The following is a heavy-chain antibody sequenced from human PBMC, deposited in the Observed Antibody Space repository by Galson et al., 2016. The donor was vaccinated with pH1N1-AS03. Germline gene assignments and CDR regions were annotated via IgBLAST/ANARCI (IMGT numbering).Heavy chain of an antibody. V-gene: IGHV3-23*01. J-gene: IGHJ4*02. CDR2: ISNSGGTT. CDR3: AKASAAAGTRTFDY. CDR1: GFTLSSYA. D-gene: IGHD6-13*01. Sequence: SLRLSCAASGFTLSSYAMNWVRQAPGKGLEWVSAISNSGGTTYYADSVKGRFTISRGNSKNTLYLQMNSLRAEDTAVYYCAKASAAAGTRTFDYWGQGTLVTVSS.